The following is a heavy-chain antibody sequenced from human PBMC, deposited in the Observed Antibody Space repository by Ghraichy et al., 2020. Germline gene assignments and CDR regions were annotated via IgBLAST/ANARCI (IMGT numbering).Heavy chain of an antibody. J-gene: IGHJ6*03. CDR3: AKDPGDSFHGYYMDV. Sequence: GESLNISCEASGFSFSYCGMHWVRQAPGKGLEWVAFVYFDARNQYYSDSVKGRFTISRDNAKSTLFLQMSSLRPEDTAVYYCAKDPGDSFHGYYMDVWGKGTAVSVSS. D-gene: IGHD3-22*01. V-gene: IGHV3-30*02. CDR1: GFSFSYCG. CDR2: VYFDARNQ.